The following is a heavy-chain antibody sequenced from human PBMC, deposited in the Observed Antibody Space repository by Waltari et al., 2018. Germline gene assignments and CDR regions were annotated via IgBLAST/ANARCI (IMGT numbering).Heavy chain of an antibody. J-gene: IGHJ4*02. CDR3: AGRGAKMFSI. CDR1: GFSLSSGSYY. D-gene: IGHD3-3*02. CDR2: ISHRGAP. V-gene: IGHV4-31*02. Sequence: QVQLQESGPGLVQPSQTLSLTCSVSGFSLSSGSYYWSWIRQHPGKGLAWIGYISHRGAPDSSPSLRSRLTLSVDTSKNQFSLKLNSVTAAYTGVYFCAGRGAKMFSIWGRGTLVTVSS.